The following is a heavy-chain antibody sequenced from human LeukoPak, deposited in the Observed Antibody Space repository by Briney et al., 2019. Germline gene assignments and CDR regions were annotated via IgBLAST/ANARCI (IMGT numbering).Heavy chain of an antibody. CDR2: ISYDGSNK. J-gene: IGHJ6*02. Sequence: GRSLRLSCAASGFTFSSYAMHWVRQAPGKGLEWVAVISYDGSNKYYADSVKGRFTISRDNSKNTLYLQMNSLRAEDTAVYYCARAGAGPARYYYYGMDVWGQGTTVTVSS. D-gene: IGHD6-13*01. V-gene: IGHV3-30-3*01. CDR1: GFTFSSYA. CDR3: ARAGAGPARYYYYGMDV.